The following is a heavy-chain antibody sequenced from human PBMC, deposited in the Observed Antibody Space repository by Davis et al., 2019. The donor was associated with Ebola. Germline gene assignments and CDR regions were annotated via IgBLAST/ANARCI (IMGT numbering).Heavy chain of an antibody. CDR2: IYPDDSDT. V-gene: IGHV5-51*01. CDR3: ARGHGWVDY. Sequence: GESLKISCKGSGYSFTSYRIGWVRQMPGKGLEWMGIIYPDDSDTRYSPSFQGQVSISADKSINTAYLQWSSLKASDTAIYFCARGHGWVDYWGQGTLVTVSS. J-gene: IGHJ4*02. CDR1: GYSFTSYR. D-gene: IGHD1-26*01.